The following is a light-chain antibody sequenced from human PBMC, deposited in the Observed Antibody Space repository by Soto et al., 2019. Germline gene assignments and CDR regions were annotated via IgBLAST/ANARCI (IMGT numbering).Light chain of an antibody. Sequence: EIVMAQSPGTLSVSPGERVALSCRASQSVNSNLAWYQQKPGQTPRLLIYGASTRATGVPARFSGSGSGTEFTLTISSRQPEDFAVYYCQQYNNWTPLTVGGGTKVEIK. J-gene: IGKJ4*01. V-gene: IGKV3-15*01. CDR3: QQYNNWTPLT. CDR1: QSVNSN. CDR2: GAS.